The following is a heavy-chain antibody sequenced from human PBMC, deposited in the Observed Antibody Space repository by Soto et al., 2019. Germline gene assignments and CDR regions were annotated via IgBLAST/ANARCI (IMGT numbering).Heavy chain of an antibody. V-gene: IGHV1-18*01. CDR2: ISAYDGKT. J-gene: IGHJ5*02. CDR3: ARDPHEFWTSYWFDP. D-gene: IGHD3-3*01. CDR1: GGTFNTYG. Sequence: SVKVSCKASGGTFNTYGINWVRQAPGQGLELMGWISAYDGKTTYAEKFQGRVTLTTDTSTSTAYMELRSLRSDDTAIYYCARDPHEFWTSYWFDPWGQGTPVTVSS.